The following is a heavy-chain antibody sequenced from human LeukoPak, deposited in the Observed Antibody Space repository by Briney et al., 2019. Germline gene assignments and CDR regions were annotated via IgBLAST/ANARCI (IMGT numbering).Heavy chain of an antibody. Sequence: ASVKVSCKVSGYTLTELSMHWVRQAPGKGLEWMGGFDPEDGETIYAQKFQGRVTMTEDTSTDTAYMELSGLRSEDTAVYYCARGMFEVVPAASMDYYYMDVWGKGTTVTVSS. CDR1: GYTLTELS. J-gene: IGHJ6*03. D-gene: IGHD2-2*01. V-gene: IGHV1-24*01. CDR2: FDPEDGET. CDR3: ARGMFEVVPAASMDYYYMDV.